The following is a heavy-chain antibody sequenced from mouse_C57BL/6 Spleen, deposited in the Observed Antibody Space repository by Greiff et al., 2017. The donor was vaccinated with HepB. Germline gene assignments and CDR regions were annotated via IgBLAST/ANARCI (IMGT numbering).Heavy chain of an antibody. CDR3: AREGLRREGFDY. CDR1: GYSITSGYD. CDR2: ISYSGST. Sequence: EVQLKESGPGMVKPSQSLSLTCTVTGYSITSGYDWHWIRHFPGNKLEWMGYISYSGSTNYNPSLKSRISITHDTSQNHFFLKLNSVTTEDTATYYCAREGLRREGFDYWGQGTTLTVSS. D-gene: IGHD2-2*01. J-gene: IGHJ2*01. V-gene: IGHV3-1*01.